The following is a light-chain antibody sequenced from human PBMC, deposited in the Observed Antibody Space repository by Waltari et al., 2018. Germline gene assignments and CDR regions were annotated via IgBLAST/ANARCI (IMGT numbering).Light chain of an antibody. CDR1: YAFTNS. CDR2: AAS. J-gene: IGKJ1*01. V-gene: IGKV1-NL1*01. Sequence: DIQMTQSPSSLSASIGDRVTITCRASYAFTNSLAWYQQKPGKAPKLLLYAASRLESGVPSRFSGSGSGTDYTLTISSLQPEDVAKDDCQQYWSITWTFGQGTKVEI. CDR3: QQYWSITWT.